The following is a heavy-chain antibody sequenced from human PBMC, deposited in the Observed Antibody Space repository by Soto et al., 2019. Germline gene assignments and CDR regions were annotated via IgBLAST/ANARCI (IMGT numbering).Heavy chain of an antibody. CDR3: ARAGYYYDSSGYQRVYYFDY. V-gene: IGHV4-59*01. CDR1: GGSISSYY. D-gene: IGHD3-22*01. Sequence: PSETLSLTCTVSGGSISSYYWSWIRQPPGKGLEWIGYIYYSGSTNYNPSLKSRVTISVDTSKNQFSLKLSSVTAADTAVYYCARAGYYYDSSGYQRVYYFDYWGQGTLVTVSS. CDR2: IYYSGST. J-gene: IGHJ4*02.